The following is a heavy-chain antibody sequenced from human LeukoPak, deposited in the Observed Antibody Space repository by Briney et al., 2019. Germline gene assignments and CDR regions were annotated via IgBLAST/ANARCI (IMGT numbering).Heavy chain of an antibody. CDR2: IKQDGSDK. Sequence: GGSLRLSCAASGFTFSSYLMIWVRQAPGKGLEWVANIKQDGSDKYYVDSVKGRFTIYRDNAKNSQYLQMNSLRAEDTAVYFCARTPDSGYERGNYYYYMDVWGKGTTVTVSS. CDR3: ARTPDSGYERGNYYYYMDV. D-gene: IGHD5-12*01. J-gene: IGHJ6*03. CDR1: GFTFSSYL. V-gene: IGHV3-7*01.